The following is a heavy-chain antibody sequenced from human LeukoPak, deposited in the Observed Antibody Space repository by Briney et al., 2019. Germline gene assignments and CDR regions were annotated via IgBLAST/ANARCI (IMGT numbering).Heavy chain of an antibody. CDR1: GASIRSSGSF. Sequence: SETLSLTCAVSGASIRSSGSFWGWFRQPPGKGLELLGTISHSGTTYYNPSLKSRVTISTDTSKNNFSLKLTSVTAADTAIYYCTRDLGNWLIDYWGQGTLVTVSS. CDR2: ISHSGTT. D-gene: IGHD4-23*01. J-gene: IGHJ4*02. V-gene: IGHV4-39*07. CDR3: TRDLGNWLIDY.